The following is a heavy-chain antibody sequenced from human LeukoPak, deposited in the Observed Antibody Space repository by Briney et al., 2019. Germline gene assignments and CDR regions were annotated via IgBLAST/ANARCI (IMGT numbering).Heavy chain of an antibody. Sequence: PSETLSLTCTVSGGSISSYYWSWIRQPPGKGLEWIGYIYYTGNTNYNPSLKSRVTISVDTSKNQFSLNLSSVTAADTAIYYCARLGGATSPFGYCGQGTLVTVSS. CDR2: IYYTGNT. CDR3: ARLGGATSPFGY. V-gene: IGHV4-59*08. CDR1: GGSISSYY. J-gene: IGHJ4*02. D-gene: IGHD1-26*01.